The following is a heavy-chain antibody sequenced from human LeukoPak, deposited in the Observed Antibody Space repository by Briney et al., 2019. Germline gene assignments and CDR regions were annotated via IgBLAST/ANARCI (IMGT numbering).Heavy chain of an antibody. V-gene: IGHV1-69*05. J-gene: IGHJ4*02. Sequence: KVSCKASGGTFGSYAISWVRQAPGQGLEWMGGIIPIFGTANYAQKFQGRVTITTDESTSTAYMELSSLRSEDTAVYYCATGSVKQQPNFDYWGQGTLVTVSS. D-gene: IGHD6-13*01. CDR2: IIPIFGTA. CDR1: GGTFGSYA. CDR3: ATGSVKQQPNFDY.